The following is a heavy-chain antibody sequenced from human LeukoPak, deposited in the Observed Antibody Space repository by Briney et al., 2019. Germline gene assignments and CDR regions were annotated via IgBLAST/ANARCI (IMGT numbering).Heavy chain of an antibody. J-gene: IGHJ4*02. CDR1: GYSISSGYY. CDR3: ARDRKAVAGTGY. Sequence: SETLSLTCAVSGYSISSGYYWCWLRPPPGKLLEWIGSIYHSGSTYYNPSLKSRVTISVDTSKNQFSLKLNSVTAADTAVYYCARDRKAVAGTGYWGQGTLVTVSS. CDR2: IYHSGST. V-gene: IGHV4-38-2*02. D-gene: IGHD6-19*01.